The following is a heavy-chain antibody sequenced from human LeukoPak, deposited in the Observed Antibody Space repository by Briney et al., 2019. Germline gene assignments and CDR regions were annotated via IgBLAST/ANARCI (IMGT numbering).Heavy chain of an antibody. CDR3: ARGTIFGVVYFDY. CDR2: INSDGSST. CDR1: RFTFSSYW. D-gene: IGHD3-3*01. J-gene: IGHJ4*02. Sequence: GGSLRLSCAASRFTFSSYWMHWVRQAPGKGLVWVSRINSDGSSTSYADSVKGRFTISRDNAKNTLYLQMNSLRAEDTAVYYCARGTIFGVVYFDYWGQGTLVTVSS. V-gene: IGHV3-74*01.